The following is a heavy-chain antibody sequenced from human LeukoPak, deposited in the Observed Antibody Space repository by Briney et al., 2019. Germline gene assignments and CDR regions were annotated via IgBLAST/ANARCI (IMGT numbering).Heavy chain of an antibody. V-gene: IGHV3-9*01. J-gene: IGHJ3*02. CDR3: ARQKGHIVGASNDAFDI. D-gene: IGHD1-26*01. Sequence: QPGGSLRLSCAASGFTFDDYAMHWVRQAPGKGLEWVSSISWSSGTIDYADSVKGRFTISRDNAKSSLYLQMNSLRAEDTAVYYCARQKGHIVGASNDAFDIWGQGTMVTVSS. CDR1: GFTFDDYA. CDR2: ISWSSGTI.